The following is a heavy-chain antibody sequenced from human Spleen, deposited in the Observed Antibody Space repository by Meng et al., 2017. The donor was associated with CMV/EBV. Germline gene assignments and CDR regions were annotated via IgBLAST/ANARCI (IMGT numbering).Heavy chain of an antibody. D-gene: IGHD3-22*01. CDR2: IIPILGIA. Sequence: SVKVSCKASGGSFSSYAISWVRQAPGQGLEWMGGIIPILGIANYAQKFQGRVTITTDESTSTAYMELSSLRSEDTAVYYCASYYYYDSSGYYLHYFDYWGQGTLVTVSS. CDR1: GGSFSSYA. CDR3: ASYYYYDSSGYYLHYFDY. J-gene: IGHJ4*02. V-gene: IGHV1-69*10.